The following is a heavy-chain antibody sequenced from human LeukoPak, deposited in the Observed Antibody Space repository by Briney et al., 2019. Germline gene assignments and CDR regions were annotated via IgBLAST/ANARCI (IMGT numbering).Heavy chain of an antibody. D-gene: IGHD5-24*01. CDR2: INPNSGGT. Sequence: ASVKVSCKASGYTFTGYYMHWVRQAPGQGLEWMGWINPNSGGTNYAQKFQGRVTMTRDTSISTAYMELSRLRSDDTAVYYCARVEMATTPVLDCWGQGTLVTVSS. V-gene: IGHV1-2*02. J-gene: IGHJ4*02. CDR3: ARVEMATTPVLDC. CDR1: GYTFTGYY.